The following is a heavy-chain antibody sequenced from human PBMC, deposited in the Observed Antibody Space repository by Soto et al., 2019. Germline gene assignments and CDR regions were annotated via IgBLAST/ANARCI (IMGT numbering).Heavy chain of an antibody. V-gene: IGHV1-2*04. Sequence: ASVKVSCKASGYTFTGYYMHWVRQAPGQGLEWMGWINPNSGGTNYAQKFQGWVTMTRDTSISTAYMELSRLRSDDTAVYYCARDFSQLFRYPWGYYYYGMDVWGQGTTVTVSS. D-gene: IGHD3-9*01. CDR2: INPNSGGT. CDR3: ARDFSQLFRYPWGYYYYGMDV. J-gene: IGHJ6*02. CDR1: GYTFTGYY.